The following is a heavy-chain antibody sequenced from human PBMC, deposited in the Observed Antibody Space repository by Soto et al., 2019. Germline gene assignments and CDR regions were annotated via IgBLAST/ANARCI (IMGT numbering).Heavy chain of an antibody. CDR1: GGSISSDF. CDR3: ARGREDYHAGSGPGWMCFAP. Sequence: SETLSLTCTVSGGSISSDFWSWIWQPPGKGLEWIGYISISGNTDYSPSLKSRATISADTSRNQFSLKLRSVNTADKAVYFCARGREDYHAGSGPGWMCFAPWGQGTLVT. J-gene: IGHJ5*02. D-gene: IGHD2-15*01. CDR2: ISISGNT. V-gene: IGHV4-59*01.